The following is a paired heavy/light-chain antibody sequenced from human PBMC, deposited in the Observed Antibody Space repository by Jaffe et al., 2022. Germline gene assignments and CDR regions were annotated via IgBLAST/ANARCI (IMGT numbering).Light chain of an antibody. CDR2: SAS. J-gene: IGKJ1*01. V-gene: IGKV1-39*01. CDR3: QQSYTSFSWT. CDR1: QIINSY. Sequence: DIQMTQSPSSLSASVGDRVTITCRASQIINSYLNWYQHKPGKAPKLLIYSASSLQSGVPSRFSGSGSGTDFTLTISGLQPEDFATYFCQQSYTSFSWTFGQGTKVEIK.
Heavy chain of an antibody. CDR2: MYSGGNT. CDR3: ATATRPGAGFDY. V-gene: IGHV3-53*04. Sequence: EVQLVESGGGLVQPGGSLRLSCAASPFTVSPTFMSWVRQAPGKGLEWVSVMYSGGNTYYAASVKGRFTISRHNSENTLYLQMNSLRVEDTAVYYCATATRPGAGFDYWGQGTLVTVSS. J-gene: IGHJ4*02. CDR1: PFTVSPTF. D-gene: IGHD1-1*01.